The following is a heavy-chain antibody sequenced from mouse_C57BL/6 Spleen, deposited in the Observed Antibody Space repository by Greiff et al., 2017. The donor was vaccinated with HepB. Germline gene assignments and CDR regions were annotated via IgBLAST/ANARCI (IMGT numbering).Heavy chain of an antibody. V-gene: IGHV1-42*01. CDR2: INPSTGGT. D-gene: IGHD3-2*01. CDR1: GYSFTGYY. CDR3: ARSGRLDSLASFDY. J-gene: IGHJ2*01. Sequence: EVQLQQSGPELVKPGASVKISCKASGYSFTGYYMNWVKQSPEKSLEWIGEINPSTGGTTYNQKFKAKATLTVDKSSSTAYMQLKSLTSEDSAVYYCARSGRLDSLASFDYWGQGTTLTVSS.